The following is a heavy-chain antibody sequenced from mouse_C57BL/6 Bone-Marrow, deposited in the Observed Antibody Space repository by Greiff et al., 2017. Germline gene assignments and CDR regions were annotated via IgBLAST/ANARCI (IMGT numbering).Heavy chain of an antibody. J-gene: IGHJ2*01. D-gene: IGHD1-1*01. CDR1: GYTFTDYY. CDR3: ARVYYYGSSFRDY. V-gene: IGHV1-26*01. CDR2: INPNNGGT. Sequence: EVKLQQSGPELVKPGASVKISCKASGYTFTDYYMNWVKQSHGKSLEWIGDINPNNGGTSYNQKFKGKATLTVDKSSSTAYMELRSLTSEDSAVYYGARVYYYGSSFRDYWGQGTTLTVSS.